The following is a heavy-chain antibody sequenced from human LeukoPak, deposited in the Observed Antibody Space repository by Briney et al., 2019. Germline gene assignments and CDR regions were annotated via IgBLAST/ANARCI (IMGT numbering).Heavy chain of an antibody. CDR3: ARSYDYVWGSYRYTPLYFDY. CDR2: INHSGST. D-gene: IGHD3-16*02. J-gene: IGHJ4*02. Sequence: SETLSLTCAVYGGSFSGYYWSWIRQPPGKGLEWIGEINHSGSTNYNPSLKSRVTISVDTSKNQFSLKLSSATAADTAVYYCARSYDYVWGSYRYTPLYFDYWGQGTLVAVSS. CDR1: GGSFSGYY. V-gene: IGHV4-34*01.